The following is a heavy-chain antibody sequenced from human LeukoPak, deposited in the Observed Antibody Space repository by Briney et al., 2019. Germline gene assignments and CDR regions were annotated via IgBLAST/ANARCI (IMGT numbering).Heavy chain of an antibody. CDR2: ISGDSVYT. CDR3: VITGPFCTPLNY. V-gene: IGHV3-23*01. CDR1: GLTFSYYA. J-gene: IGHJ4*01. Sequence: GGSLRLSCEASGLTFSYYAVSWVRQAPGKGLEWVSAISGDSVYTLYSDSVRGRFTISRDNSRNTLYLQMNILRAEDTAEYYCVITGPFCTPLNYWGHGTLVTVSS. D-gene: IGHD2/OR15-2a*01.